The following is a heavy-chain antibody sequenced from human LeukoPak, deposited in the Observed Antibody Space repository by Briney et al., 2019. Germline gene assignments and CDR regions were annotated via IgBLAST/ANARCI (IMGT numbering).Heavy chain of an antibody. V-gene: IGHV4-31*03. D-gene: IGHD3-9*01. J-gene: IGHJ4*02. Sequence: SETLSLTCTVSGGSLSSSDHYWSWIRQHPGKGLEWIGYIYYSGSTYYNPSLKSRVTISVDTSKNQFSLKLSSVTAADTAVYYCARRLADRYSYFDYWGQGTLVTVSS. CDR1: GGSLSSSDHY. CDR3: ARRLADRYSYFDY. CDR2: IYYSGST.